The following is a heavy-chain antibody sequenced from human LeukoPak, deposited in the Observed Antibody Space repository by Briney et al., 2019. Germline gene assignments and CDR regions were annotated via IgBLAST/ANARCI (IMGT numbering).Heavy chain of an antibody. CDR3: ARTRRLYCSSTSCHLFDY. CDR2: IYYSGST. D-gene: IGHD2-2*01. Sequence: ASETLSLTCTVSGGSISSYYWSWIRQPPGKGLEWIGDIYYSGSTNYNPSLKSRVTISVDTSKNQFSLKLSSVTAADTAVYYCARTRRLYCSSTSCHLFDYWGQGTLVTVSS. J-gene: IGHJ4*02. CDR1: GGSISSYY. V-gene: IGHV4-59*08.